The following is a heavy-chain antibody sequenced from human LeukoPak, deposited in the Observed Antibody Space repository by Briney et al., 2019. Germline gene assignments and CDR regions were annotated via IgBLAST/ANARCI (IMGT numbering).Heavy chain of an antibody. CDR3: ARVMLCSSSWYSSLGLNDAFDI. D-gene: IGHD6-13*01. J-gene: IGHJ3*02. V-gene: IGHV3-48*01. CDR2: ISSSSSTI. Sequence: HPGGSLRLSCAASGFTFSSYSMNWVRQAPGKGLEWVSYISSSSSTIYYADSVKGRFTISRDNAKNSLYLQMNSLRAEDTAVYYCARVMLCSSSWYSSLGLNDAFDIWGQGTMVTVSS. CDR1: GFTFSSYS.